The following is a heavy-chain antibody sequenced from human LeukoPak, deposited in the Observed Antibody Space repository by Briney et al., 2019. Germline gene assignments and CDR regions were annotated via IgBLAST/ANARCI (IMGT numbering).Heavy chain of an antibody. V-gene: IGHV3-7*03. D-gene: IGHD2-8*02. Sequence: GLSLRLSCAASGLTSGSYWMTWVRHIPRQGLEWVANIEHDGSERNYMESVKGRFTISRDNGKNLLHLQMNNLRAEDTAVYYCAAGTGWASEYWGQGILVTVSS. CDR1: GLTSGSYW. J-gene: IGHJ4*02. CDR3: AAGTGWASEY. CDR2: IEHDGSER.